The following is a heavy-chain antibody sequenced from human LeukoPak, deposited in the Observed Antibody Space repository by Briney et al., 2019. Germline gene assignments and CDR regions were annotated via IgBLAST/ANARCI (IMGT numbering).Heavy chain of an antibody. CDR1: GFTFSSYG. J-gene: IGHJ6*03. CDR2: IRYDGSNK. D-gene: IGHD2-15*01. CDR3: AKVNGLCSGGSCYYYYYYMDV. Sequence: GGSLRLSCAASGFTFSSYGMHWVRQAPGKGLEWVAFIRYDGSNKYYADSVKGRFTISRDNSKNTLYLQMNSLRAEDTAVYYCAKVNGLCSGGSCYYYYYYMDVWGKGTTVTVSS. V-gene: IGHV3-30*02.